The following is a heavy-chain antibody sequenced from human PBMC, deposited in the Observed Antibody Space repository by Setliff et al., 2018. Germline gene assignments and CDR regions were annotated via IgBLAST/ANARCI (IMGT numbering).Heavy chain of an antibody. CDR1: GFTFSSYW. CDR3: ARDHAYGSRFYYYYYGMDV. D-gene: IGHD3-10*01. V-gene: IGHV3-7*01. Sequence: LRLSCAASGFTFSSYWMSWVRQAPGKGLEWVANIKQDGSSKFYGDSVKGRFTISRDNSKNTLYLQMNSLRAEDTAVYYCARDHAYGSRFYYYYYGMDVWGQGTTVTVSS. J-gene: IGHJ6*02. CDR2: IKQDGSSK.